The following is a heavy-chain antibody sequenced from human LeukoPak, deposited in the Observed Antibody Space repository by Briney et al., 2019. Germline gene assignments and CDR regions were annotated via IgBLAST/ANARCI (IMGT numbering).Heavy chain of an antibody. CDR1: GFTLSHYA. CDR2: IYSGGTT. V-gene: IGHV3-66*01. J-gene: IGHJ4*02. D-gene: IGHD3-10*01. CDR3: AREQGILESIY. Sequence: PGGSLRLSCSMSGFTLSHYAMSWVRQAPGKGLEWVSVIYSGGTTYYADSVKGRFTISRDNSKNTLYLQMNSLRAEDTAVYYCAREQGILESIYWGQGTLVTVSS.